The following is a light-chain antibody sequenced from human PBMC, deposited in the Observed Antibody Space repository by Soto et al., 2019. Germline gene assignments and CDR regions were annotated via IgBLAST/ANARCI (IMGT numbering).Light chain of an antibody. V-gene: IGLV2-14*01. CDR2: ELS. Sequence: QSALTQPASVSGSPGQSITISCTGTSSDVGGSNHVSWYQQYPGKAPKVIIYELSNRPSGISNRFSGSKSGNTASLTISGLQAEDEADYYCSSYTSSSALLDVFGTGTKLTVL. CDR3: SSYTSSSALLDV. J-gene: IGLJ1*01. CDR1: SSDVGGSNH.